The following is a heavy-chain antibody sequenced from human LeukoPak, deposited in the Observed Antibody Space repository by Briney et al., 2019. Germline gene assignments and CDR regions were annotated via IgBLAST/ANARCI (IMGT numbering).Heavy chain of an antibody. V-gene: IGHV3-7*04. D-gene: IGHD5-12*01. J-gene: IGHJ5*02. Sequence: GGSLRLSCAASGFTFRSYWLSWVRQAPGKGLEWVANIKEDGSEKYYVDSVKGRFTISRDNAKNSLYLQMNRLRAEDTAVYYCARLVATIYGWFDPGGQGTLVTVSS. CDR1: GFTFRSYW. CDR3: ARLVATIYGWFDP. CDR2: IKEDGSEK.